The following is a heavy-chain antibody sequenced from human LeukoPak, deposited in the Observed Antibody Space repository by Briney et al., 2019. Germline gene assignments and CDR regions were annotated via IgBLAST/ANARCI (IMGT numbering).Heavy chain of an antibody. V-gene: IGHV3-23*01. J-gene: IGHJ6*02. D-gene: IGHD3-9*01. CDR2: ISGSGGST. CDR3: VNAPRTIPHGMDV. Sequence: GGSLRLSCAASGFTFSSYAMSWVRQAPGKGLEWVSAISGSGGSTYYADSVKGRFTISRDNSKNTLYLQMNSLRAEDTAVYYCVNAPRTIPHGMDVWGQGTTVTVSS. CDR1: GFTFSSYA.